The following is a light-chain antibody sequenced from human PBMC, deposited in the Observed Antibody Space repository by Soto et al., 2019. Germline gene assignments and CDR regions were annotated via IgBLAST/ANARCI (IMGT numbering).Light chain of an antibody. CDR1: QSITNW. V-gene: IGKV1-5*01. J-gene: IGKJ2*01. CDR2: DAS. Sequence: DIQMTQSPSTLSASVGDRVTITCRASQSITNWLAWYQQKPGKAPKLLVYDASSLESGVPSRFSGSGSGTEFTLTISSLQPDDFATYYCQQYNNWPNTFGQGTKLEIK. CDR3: QQYNNWPNT.